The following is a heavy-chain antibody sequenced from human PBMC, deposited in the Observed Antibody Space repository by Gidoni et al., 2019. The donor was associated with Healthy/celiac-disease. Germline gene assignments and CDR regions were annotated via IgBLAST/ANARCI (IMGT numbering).Heavy chain of an antibody. V-gene: IGHV3-9*01. D-gene: IGHD2-2*01. Sequence: EVQLVESGGGLVQPGRSLRLSCAASGFTFDAYAMHWVRQAPGKGLEWFSGINWNSGSIGYADSVKGRFTISRDNAKNSLYLQMSRLRAEDTALYYCAKSGLPATRDDYYYYYMDVWGKGTTVTVSS. CDR1: GFTFDAYA. CDR2: INWNSGSI. J-gene: IGHJ6*03. CDR3: AKSGLPATRDDYYYYYMDV.